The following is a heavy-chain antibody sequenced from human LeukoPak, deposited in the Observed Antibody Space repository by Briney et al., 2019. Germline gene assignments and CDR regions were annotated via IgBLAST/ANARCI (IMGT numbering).Heavy chain of an antibody. CDR3: ASRYYDILTGYYSFDY. V-gene: IGHV1-18*01. CDR1: GYTFTSYG. CDR2: ISAYNGNT. J-gene: IGHJ4*02. D-gene: IGHD3-9*01. Sequence: ASVKVSCKASGYTFTSYGISWVRQAPGQGLEWMGWISAYNGNTNYAQKLQGRVTMATDTSTSTAYMELRSLRSDDTAVYYCASRYYDILTGYYSFDYWGQGTLVTASS.